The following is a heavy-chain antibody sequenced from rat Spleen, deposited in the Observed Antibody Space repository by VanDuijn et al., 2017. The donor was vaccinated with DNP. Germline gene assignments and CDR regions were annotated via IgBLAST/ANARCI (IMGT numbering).Heavy chain of an antibody. CDR2: ISYSGST. J-gene: IGHJ1*01. CDR1: GYSITSNY. Sequence: EVQLQESGPGLVKPSQSLPLIRSVTGYSITSNYWGWNRTLAGNKMEWCGHISYSGSTSYNPSLKSRISITRDTSKNQFCLQLNSVTTEDTATYYCARGVYGSYDYWYFDFWGPGTLVTVSS. V-gene: IGHV3-1*01. D-gene: IGHD1-8*01. CDR3: ARGVYGSYDYWYFDF.